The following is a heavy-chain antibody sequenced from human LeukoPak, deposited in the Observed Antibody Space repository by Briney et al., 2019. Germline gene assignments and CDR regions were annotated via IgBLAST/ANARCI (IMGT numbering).Heavy chain of an antibody. V-gene: IGHV4-61*02. CDR2: IPSSGST. D-gene: IGHD3-22*01. Sequence: SETLSLTCTVSGDSISSGDYYWSWIRQPAGKGLEWIGRIPSSGSTNYNPSLKSRVTISVDTSKNQFSLKLSSVTAADTAVYFCARGPYSYDSSGAFDIWGQGTMVTVSS. CDR1: GDSISSGDYY. CDR3: ARGPYSYDSSGAFDI. J-gene: IGHJ3*02.